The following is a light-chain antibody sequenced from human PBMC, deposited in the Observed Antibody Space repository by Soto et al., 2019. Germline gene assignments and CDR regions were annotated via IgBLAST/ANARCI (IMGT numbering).Light chain of an antibody. CDR2: EVS. V-gene: IGLV2-8*01. CDR3: SSYVGSNSWV. J-gene: IGLJ2*01. Sequence: QSVLTQPPSASGSPGQSVTISCTGTSSDVGGSNYVCWYQQHPGKAPKLLIYEVSKRPSGVPGRFSGSKSDNTASLTVSGLQAEDEADYYCSSYVGSNSWVFGGGTKLTVL. CDR1: SSDVGGSNY.